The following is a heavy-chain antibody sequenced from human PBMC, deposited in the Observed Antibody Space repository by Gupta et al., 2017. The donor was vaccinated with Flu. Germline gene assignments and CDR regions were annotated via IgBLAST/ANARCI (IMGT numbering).Heavy chain of an antibody. J-gene: IGHJ4*02. CDR2: ISTRGGTI. D-gene: IGHD6-13*01. Sequence: EVQLVESGGGLLRPGGSLRLPCAASGFNFNTYGMNWVRRAPGRGLEWVAHISTRGGTIYYADSVKGRFTISRDNAKNSLFLQMNSLRAEDTAVYYCARKVAAAVTAYFDYWGQGAQVSVSS. V-gene: IGHV3-48*03. CDR1: GFNFNTYG. CDR3: ARKVAAAVTAYFDY.